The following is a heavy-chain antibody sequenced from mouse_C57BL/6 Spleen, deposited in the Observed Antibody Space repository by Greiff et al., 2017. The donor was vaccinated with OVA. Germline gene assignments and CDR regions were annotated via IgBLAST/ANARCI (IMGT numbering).Heavy chain of an antibody. D-gene: IGHD4-1*01. V-gene: IGHV1-20*01. CDR1: GYSFTGYF. CDR3: AKNWPDFDY. J-gene: IGHJ2*01. CDR2: INPYNGDT. Sequence: EVKLVESGPELVKPGDSVKISCKASGYSFTGYFMSWVMQSHGKSLEWIGRINPYNGDTFYNQKFKGKATLTVDKSSSTDHMELRSLTSEDSAVYYCAKNWPDFDYWGQGTTLTVSS.